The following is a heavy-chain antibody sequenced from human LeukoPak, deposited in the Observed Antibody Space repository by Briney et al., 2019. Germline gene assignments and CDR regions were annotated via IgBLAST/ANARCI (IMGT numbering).Heavy chain of an antibody. D-gene: IGHD6-13*01. CDR3: ARDGGLSRLGSEQQLAYFDY. J-gene: IGHJ4*02. Sequence: GGSLRLSCAASGFTFSSYAMHWVRQAPGKGLEWVAVISYDGSNRYYADSVKGRFTISRDNSKNTLYLQMNSLRAEDTAVYYCARDGGLSRLGSEQQLAYFDYWGQGTLVTVS. CDR2: ISYDGSNR. CDR1: GFTFSSYA. V-gene: IGHV3-30*04.